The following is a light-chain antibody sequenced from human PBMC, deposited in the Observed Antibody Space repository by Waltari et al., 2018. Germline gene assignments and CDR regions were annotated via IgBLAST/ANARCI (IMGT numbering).Light chain of an antibody. V-gene: IGLV3-27*01. CDR2: KES. J-gene: IGLJ3*02. CDR1: LLSTKY. Sequence: SYELTQPSSVSVSPGQTARITCSGDLLSTKYARWFQQRPGQAPVLVIYKESERPAGIPERFSGSSSGTTVILTISGAQVEDEADYYCYSATDNNLRVFGGGTKLTVL. CDR3: YSATDNNLRV.